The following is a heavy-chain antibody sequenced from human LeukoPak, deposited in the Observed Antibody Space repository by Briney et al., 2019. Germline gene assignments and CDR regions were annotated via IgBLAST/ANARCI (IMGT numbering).Heavy chain of an antibody. Sequence: GGSLRLSCAASGFTFSSYSMNWVRQAPGKGLEWVSGISWNSGSIGYADSVKGRFTISRDNAKNSLYLQMNSLRAEDTALYYCAKDVGELLTFTDYWGQGTLVTVSS. CDR1: GFTFSSYS. J-gene: IGHJ4*02. CDR3: AKDVGELLTFTDY. D-gene: IGHD3-10*01. CDR2: ISWNSGSI. V-gene: IGHV3-9*01.